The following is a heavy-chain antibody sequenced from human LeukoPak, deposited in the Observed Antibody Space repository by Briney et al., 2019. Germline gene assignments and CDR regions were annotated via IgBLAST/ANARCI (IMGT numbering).Heavy chain of an antibody. Sequence: VASVKVSFKASGGTFSSYAISWVRQAPGQGLEWMGGIIPIFGTANYAQKFQGRVTITTDESTSTAYMELSSLRSEDTAVYYCARLGYCSGGSCYSNWFDPWGQGTLVTVSS. J-gene: IGHJ5*02. V-gene: IGHV1-69*05. D-gene: IGHD2-15*01. CDR2: IIPIFGTA. CDR3: ARLGYCSGGSCYSNWFDP. CDR1: GGTFSSYA.